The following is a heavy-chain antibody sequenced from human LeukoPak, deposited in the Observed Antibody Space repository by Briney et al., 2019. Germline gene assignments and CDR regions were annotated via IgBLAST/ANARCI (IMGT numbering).Heavy chain of an antibody. CDR2: IYYSGST. J-gene: IGHJ5*02. V-gene: IGHV4-59*08. CDR3: ASGGSYAEPSWFDP. CDR1: GGSISSYY. Sequence: KPSETLSLTCTVSGGSISSYYWSWIRQPPGKGLEWIGYIYYSGSTNYNPSLKSRVTISVDTSKNQLSLKLSSVTAADTAVYYCASGGSYAEPSWFDPWGQGTLVTVSS. D-gene: IGHD1-26*01.